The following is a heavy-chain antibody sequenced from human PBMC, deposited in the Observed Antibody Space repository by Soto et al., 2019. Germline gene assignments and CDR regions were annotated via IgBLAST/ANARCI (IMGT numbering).Heavy chain of an antibody. CDR1: GFTFSSYG. D-gene: IGHD3-22*01. CDR2: IWYDGSNK. V-gene: IGHV3-33*01. Sequence: QVQLVESGGGVVQPGRSLRLSWAASGFTFSSYGMHWVRQAPGKGLEWVAGIWYDGSNKYYADSVKGRFTISRDNSKNTLDLQMNSLSAEDTAVYYCAREPPDSSAFHIWGQGTMVTVSS. J-gene: IGHJ3*02. CDR3: AREPPDSSAFHI.